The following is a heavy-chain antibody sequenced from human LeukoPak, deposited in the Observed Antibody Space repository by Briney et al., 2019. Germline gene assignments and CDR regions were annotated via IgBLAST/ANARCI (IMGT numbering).Heavy chain of an antibody. CDR1: GFTFSDSY. V-gene: IGHV3-11*01. Sequence: GGSLRLSCAASGFTFSDSYMSWIRQAPGKGLEYISYISSSGSTIYYADSVKGRFTLSRDNAKTSLSLEMNSLRAEDTAVNYCARGKYSFDYWGQGTLVTVSS. CDR3: ARGKYSFDY. CDR2: ISSSGSTI. J-gene: IGHJ4*02.